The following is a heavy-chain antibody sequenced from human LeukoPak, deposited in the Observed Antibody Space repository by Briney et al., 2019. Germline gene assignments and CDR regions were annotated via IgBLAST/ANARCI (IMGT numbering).Heavy chain of an antibody. V-gene: IGHV3-21*01. J-gene: IGHJ4*02. Sequence: GGSLRLSCAASGFTFSSCGFNWVRQAPGKGLKWVSSIGPTGTDRYYADSVRGRFTISRDNAKNSMYLQMDSLRDEDTAVYYCATETIGRHYDYWGQGTLLTVSS. CDR1: GFTFSSCG. CDR3: ATETIGRHYDY. D-gene: IGHD1-14*01. CDR2: IGPTGTDR.